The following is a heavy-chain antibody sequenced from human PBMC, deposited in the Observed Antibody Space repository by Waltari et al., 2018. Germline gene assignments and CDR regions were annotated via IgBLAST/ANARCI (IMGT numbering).Heavy chain of an antibody. D-gene: IGHD3-16*01. Sequence: EVQLVESGGGLVQPGGSLRLSCAASDFTFSIYIMNSVPPAPVTGLAWVSSMWSSSSNIYYADSVKGRFTISRDNAKNSLYLQMNSLRAEDTAVYYCATIPVGDYVWGSYANHDAFDIWGQGTMVTVSS. J-gene: IGHJ3*02. V-gene: IGHV3-48*04. CDR3: ATIPVGDYVWGSYANHDAFDI. CDR2: MWSSSSNI. CDR1: DFTFSIYI.